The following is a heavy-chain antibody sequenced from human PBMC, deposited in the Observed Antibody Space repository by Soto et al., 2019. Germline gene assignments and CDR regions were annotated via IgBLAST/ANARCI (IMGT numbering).Heavy chain of an antibody. CDR1: GGCCSGYA. D-gene: IGHD6-19*01. V-gene: IGHV4-34*01. CDR3: ARGRLSGLFLRCNDY. Sequence: SENPSLTRAVHGGCCSGYAWTWIGQPPGKGLEWIGEINHSGSTNYNPSLKSRVTISVDTSKNQFSLKLSSVTATETAVYYCARGRLSGLFLRCNDY. CDR2: INHSGST. J-gene: IGHJ4*01.